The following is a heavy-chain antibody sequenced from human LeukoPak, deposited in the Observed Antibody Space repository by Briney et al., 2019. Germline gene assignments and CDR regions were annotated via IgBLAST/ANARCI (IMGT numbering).Heavy chain of an antibody. CDR2: IYYSGST. Sequence: SETLSLTCTVSSGSISGYSWSWIRQPPGKGLEWIGYIYYSGSTNYNPSLKSRVTISVDTSKNQFSLKLSSVTAADTAVYYCARLTSSSSGSSFDYWGQGTLVTVSS. CDR1: SGSISGYS. D-gene: IGHD6-13*01. CDR3: ARLTSSSSGSSFDY. V-gene: IGHV4-59*08. J-gene: IGHJ4*02.